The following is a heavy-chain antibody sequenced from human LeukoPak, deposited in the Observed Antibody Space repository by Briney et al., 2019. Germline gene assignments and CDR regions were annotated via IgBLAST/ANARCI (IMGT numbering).Heavy chain of an antibody. Sequence: PGGSLRLSCAASGFTFSSYAMSWVRQAPGRGLEWVSAISGSGGSTYYAASVKGRFTISRDNSKNTLYLQMNSLRAEDTAVYYCATLDGSGLTYDAFDIWGQGTMVTVSS. D-gene: IGHD3-10*01. CDR3: ATLDGSGLTYDAFDI. J-gene: IGHJ3*02. V-gene: IGHV3-23*01. CDR2: ISGSGGST. CDR1: GFTFSSYA.